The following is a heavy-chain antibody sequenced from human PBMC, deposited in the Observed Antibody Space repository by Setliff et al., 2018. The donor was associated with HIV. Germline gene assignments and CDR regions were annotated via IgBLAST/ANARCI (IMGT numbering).Heavy chain of an antibody. Sequence: ASVKVSCKASGYTFSGYYIHWVRQAPGQGLEWMGWINSKSGDTNSAQKFQGRVTMTRDTSISTAYMVLSRLRSDDTAVYYCARSDHSSGYYYNFDYWGQGTLVTVSS. CDR2: INSKSGDT. J-gene: IGHJ4*02. V-gene: IGHV1-2*02. CDR1: GYTFSGYY. CDR3: ARSDHSSGYYYNFDY. D-gene: IGHD3-22*01.